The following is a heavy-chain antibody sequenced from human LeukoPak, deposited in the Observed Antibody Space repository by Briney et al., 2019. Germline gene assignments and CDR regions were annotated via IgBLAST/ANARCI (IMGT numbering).Heavy chain of an antibody. V-gene: IGHV3-11*03. J-gene: IGHJ2*01. Sequence: GGCLRLSCAASGFTFSDYYMSWIRQAPGKGLEWVSYISTGGNYIKDADSVKGRFTISRDNAKNSLFLRMSSLRVEDTAVYYCARPRTAWSSHWYFEVWGRGTLVTVSS. D-gene: IGHD1-1*01. CDR1: GFTFSDYY. CDR3: ARPRTAWSSHWYFEV. CDR2: ISTGGNYI.